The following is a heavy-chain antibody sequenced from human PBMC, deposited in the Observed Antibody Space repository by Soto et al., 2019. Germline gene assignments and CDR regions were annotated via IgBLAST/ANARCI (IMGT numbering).Heavy chain of an antibody. D-gene: IGHD2-2*01. CDR2: ISAYNGNT. V-gene: IGHV1-18*01. J-gene: IGHJ4*02. CDR1: GYTFTSYG. CDR3: ARDIVVVPAAAGVQFDY. Sequence: ASVNVSCKASGYTFTSYGISWVRQAPGQGLEWMGWISAYNGNTNYAQKLQGRVTMTTDTSTSTAYMELRSLRSDDTAVYYCARDIVVVPAAAGVQFDYWGQGTLVTVSS.